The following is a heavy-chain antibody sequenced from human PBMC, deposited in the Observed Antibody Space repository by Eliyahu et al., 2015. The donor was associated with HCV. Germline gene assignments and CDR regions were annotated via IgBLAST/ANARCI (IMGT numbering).Heavy chain of an antibody. V-gene: IGHV2-5*02. CDR2: IYWDDDK. CDR1: XFSLSTSGVG. Sequence: QTTLKESGPTLVKPTQTLTLTCXFSXFSLSTSGVGVGWIRQPPGKALEWLALIYWDDDKRYSPSLKSRLTITKDTSKNQVVLTMTNMDPVDTATYYCAHLGTKGDFDYWGQGTLVTVSS. D-gene: IGHD1-1*01. CDR3: AHLGTKGDFDY. J-gene: IGHJ4*02.